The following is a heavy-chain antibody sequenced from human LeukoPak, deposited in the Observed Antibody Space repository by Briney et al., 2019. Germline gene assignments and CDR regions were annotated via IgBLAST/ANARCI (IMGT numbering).Heavy chain of an antibody. J-gene: IGHJ3*02. CDR2: ISSSGST. V-gene: IGHV4-61*02. CDR1: GDSISSGDYY. CDR3: ARGPYSYDSSGAFDI. Sequence: SQTLSLTCTVSGDSISSGDYYWSWIRQPAGTGLEWIGRISSSGSTNYNPSLKSRVTISVDTSKNQFSLKLSSVTAADTAVYFCARGPYSYDSSGAFDIWGQGTMVTVSS. D-gene: IGHD3-22*01.